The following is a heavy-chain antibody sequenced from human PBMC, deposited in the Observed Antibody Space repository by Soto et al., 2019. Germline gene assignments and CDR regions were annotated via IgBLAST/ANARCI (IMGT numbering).Heavy chain of an antibody. D-gene: IGHD6-6*01. CDR1: GGTFSGSA. CDR2: IIPIFGTA. V-gene: IGHV1-69*01. Sequence: GPSVRASCKAAGGTFSGSAISWVRQAPGQGLEWMGGIIPIFGTANYAQKFQGRVTITADESTSTAYMELSSLRSEDTAVYYCARGEYSISYYFDYWGQGTLVTVSS. J-gene: IGHJ4*02. CDR3: ARGEYSISYYFDY.